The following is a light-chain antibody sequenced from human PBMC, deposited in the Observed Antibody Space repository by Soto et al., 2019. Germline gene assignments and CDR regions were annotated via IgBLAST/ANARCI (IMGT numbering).Light chain of an antibody. Sequence: QSVLTQPPSASGTPGQRVTISCSGSSSNVGRNTVNWYHQLPGTAPRLLIYSNNRRPSGVPDRFSGSKSGTSASLAISGLQSEDEADYYCAAWDDSLNGVVFGGGTKLTVL. CDR2: SNN. CDR1: SSNVGRNT. CDR3: AAWDDSLNGVV. J-gene: IGLJ2*01. V-gene: IGLV1-44*01.